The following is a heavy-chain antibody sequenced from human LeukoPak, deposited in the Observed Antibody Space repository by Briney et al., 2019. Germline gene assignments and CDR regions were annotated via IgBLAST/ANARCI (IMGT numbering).Heavy chain of an antibody. J-gene: IGHJ5*02. CDR3: ARGDYYDSSGYYSPPDWFDP. D-gene: IGHD3-22*01. CDR2: FYSSGNS. CDR1: GGSISGYY. V-gene: IGHV4-59*01. Sequence: SETLSLTCTVSGGSISGYYWSWIRQAPGKGLEWIGYFYSSGNSNYNPSLKSRVTISVDTSKNQFSLKLSSVTAADTAVYYCARGDYYDSSGYYSPPDWFDPWGQGTLVTVSS.